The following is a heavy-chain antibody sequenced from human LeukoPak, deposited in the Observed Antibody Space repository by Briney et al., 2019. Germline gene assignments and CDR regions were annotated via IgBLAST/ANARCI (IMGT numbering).Heavy chain of an antibody. J-gene: IGHJ3*02. V-gene: IGHV3-23*01. D-gene: IGHD3-22*01. Sequence: GGSLRLSCAASAFTFNSYAMSWVRQAPGKGLEWVSAISGSGGSTYYADSVKGRFTISRDNSKNTLYLQMNSLRTEDTGVYYCAKCYYDSSGYNFGALDIWGRGTMVTVSS. CDR3: AKCYYDSSGYNFGALDI. CDR2: ISGSGGST. CDR1: AFTFNSYA.